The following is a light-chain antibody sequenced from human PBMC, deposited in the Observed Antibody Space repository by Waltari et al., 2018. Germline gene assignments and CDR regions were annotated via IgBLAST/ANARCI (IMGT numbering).Light chain of an antibody. CDR2: EVS. CDR1: SSDVGGYHY. V-gene: IGLV2-14*01. CDR3: TSYRSGSTPFV. J-gene: IGLJ1*01. Sequence: QSALTQPASVSGSPGQSITISCTGTSSDVGGYHYVSWYQRHPSKAPKLMIFEVSHRPSGVSNRFSASKSGNTASLSISGLQAEDEADYYCTSYRSGSTPFVFGTGTKVTVL.